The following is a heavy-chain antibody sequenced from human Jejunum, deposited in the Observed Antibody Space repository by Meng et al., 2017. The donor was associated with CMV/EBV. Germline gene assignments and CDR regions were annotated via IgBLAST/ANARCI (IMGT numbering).Heavy chain of an antibody. D-gene: IGHD2-21*01. CDR1: FTFSSYA. CDR3: AKDKIPVSPYYYGMDV. J-gene: IGHJ6*02. Sequence: FTFSSYALHWVRQAPGKGLEWVAFIRHDGTTKYYANSVKGRFTISRDNSKNTMYLQMNTLRTEDTAVYYCAKDKIPVSPYYYGMDVWGQGTTVTVSS. V-gene: IGHV3-30*02. CDR2: IRHDGTTK.